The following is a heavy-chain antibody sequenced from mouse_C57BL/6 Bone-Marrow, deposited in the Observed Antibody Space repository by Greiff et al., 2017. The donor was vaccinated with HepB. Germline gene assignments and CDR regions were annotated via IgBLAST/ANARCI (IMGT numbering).Heavy chain of an antibody. V-gene: IGHV5-16*01. Sequence: EVKVVESVGGLVQPGRSMKLSCTASGFTFSDYYMAWVRQDPEKGLEWVANINYDGSSTYYLDSLKSRFIISRDNAKNILYLQMISLKSEDTATYYCARDSYSNCFDYGGQGTTLTVSS. D-gene: IGHD2-5*01. J-gene: IGHJ2*01. CDR2: INYDGSST. CDR3: ARDSYSNCFDY. CDR1: GFTFSDYY.